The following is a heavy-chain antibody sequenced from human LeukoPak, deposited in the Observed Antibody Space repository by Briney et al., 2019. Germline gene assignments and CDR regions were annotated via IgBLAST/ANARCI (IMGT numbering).Heavy chain of an antibody. D-gene: IGHD4-23*01. V-gene: IGHV3-21*01. CDR2: ISTSSSYI. J-gene: IGHJ6*03. CDR3: ARDGDTVLTRGYYYYMDV. CDR1: GFIFSDYG. Sequence: GGSLRLSCAASGFIFSDYGMSWVRQAPGKGLEWVSSISTSSSYIYYADSVKGRFTISRDNAKKSLYLQMNSLRAEDTAVYYCARDGDTVLTRGYYYYMDVWGKGTTVTVSS.